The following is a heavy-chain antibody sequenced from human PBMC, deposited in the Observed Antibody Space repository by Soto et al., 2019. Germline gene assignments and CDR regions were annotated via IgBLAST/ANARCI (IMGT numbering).Heavy chain of an antibody. V-gene: IGHV2-5*01. CDR1: GFSLSTSGVG. D-gene: IGHD4-17*01. Sequence: QITLKESGPALVKPTQTLTLTCTFSGFSLSTSGVGVGWIRQPPGKALEWLAVIYRPDSKHYSPSLESRLTITKATSKNQVVLTTTNTDPVDTATYFCAHKGYGDYPLDYWGQGTLVTVSS. J-gene: IGHJ4*02. CDR3: AHKGYGDYPLDY. CDR2: IYRPDSK.